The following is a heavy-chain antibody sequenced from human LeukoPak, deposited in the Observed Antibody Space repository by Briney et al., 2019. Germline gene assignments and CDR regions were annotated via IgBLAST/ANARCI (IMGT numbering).Heavy chain of an antibody. CDR2: IIPILGIA. V-gene: IGHV1-69*04. D-gene: IGHD6-19*01. CDR3: ARTGPIAVAITASIDI. J-gene: IGHJ3*02. Sequence: SVKVSCKASGGTFSSYAISWVRQAPGQGLEWMGRIIPILGIANYAQKFQGRVTITADKSTSTAYMELSSLRSEGTAVYYCARTGPIAVAITASIDIWGQGTMVTVSS. CDR1: GGTFSSYA.